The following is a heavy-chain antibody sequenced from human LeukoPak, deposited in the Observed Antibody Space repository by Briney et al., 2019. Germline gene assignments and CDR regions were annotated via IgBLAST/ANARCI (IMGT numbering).Heavy chain of an antibody. D-gene: IGHD6-19*01. CDR3: ARHHSSGWYGVDP. Sequence: GESLKISCKGSGYSFTSYWIGWVRQIPGKGLEWMGIIYPGDSDTRYSPSFQGQVTISADKSISTAYLQWSSLKASDTAMYYCARHHSSGWYGVDPWGQGTLVTVSS. CDR1: GYSFTSYW. CDR2: IYPGDSDT. J-gene: IGHJ5*02. V-gene: IGHV5-51*01.